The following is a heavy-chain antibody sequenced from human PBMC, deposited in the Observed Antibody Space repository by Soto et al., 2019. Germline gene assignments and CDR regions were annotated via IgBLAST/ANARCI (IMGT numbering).Heavy chain of an antibody. CDR3: ARDDAFGNENGFDI. J-gene: IGHJ3*02. V-gene: IGHV3-33*01. D-gene: IGHD1-1*01. CDR1: GFPFSTYG. Sequence: QVQLVESGGGVVQPGTSLRLSCAGSGFPFSTYGFHWVRQPPVKGLEWVAVIVSDGRAKYHADSVEGRFTISRDNSKDTLYLQMNSLRAEDTAVYYCARDDAFGNENGFDIWGQGTMVTVSS. CDR2: IVSDGRAK.